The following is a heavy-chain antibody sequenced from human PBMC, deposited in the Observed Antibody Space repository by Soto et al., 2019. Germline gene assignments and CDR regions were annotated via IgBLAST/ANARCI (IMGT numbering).Heavy chain of an antibody. Sequence: PGGSLRLSCAASGFTFDDYAMHWVRRAPGKGLEWVSGISGSGDSTYYADSVKGRFTISRDNSMNTLYLQMNTLRAEDTAIYYCAKVSSSWYAGFFDLWGQGTLVTVSS. V-gene: IGHV3-23*01. CDR3: AKVSSSWYAGFFDL. CDR1: GFTFDDYA. D-gene: IGHD6-13*01. J-gene: IGHJ4*02. CDR2: ISGSGDST.